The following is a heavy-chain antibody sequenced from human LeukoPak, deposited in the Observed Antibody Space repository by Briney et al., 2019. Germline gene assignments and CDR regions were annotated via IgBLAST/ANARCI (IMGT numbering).Heavy chain of an antibody. CDR1: GFSFSIYA. D-gene: IGHD3-3*01. Sequence: GGSLTLSCAASGFSFSIYAMSWVRQAQAKGLEWVSTVSGSGHSTFYADSAKGRFTISRDNSKNTLYLQMSSLRAEDTAFYYCVKRGRFFEQPPYWGQGTLVTVSS. J-gene: IGHJ4*02. CDR3: VKRGRFFEQPPY. V-gene: IGHV3-23*01. CDR2: VSGSGHST.